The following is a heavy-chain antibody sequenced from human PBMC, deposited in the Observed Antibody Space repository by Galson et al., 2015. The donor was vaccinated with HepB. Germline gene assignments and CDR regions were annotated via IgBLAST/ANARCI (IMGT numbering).Heavy chain of an antibody. J-gene: IGHJ4*02. CDR1: GGSVSSGSYY. CDR3: ARVLGALDY. D-gene: IGHD2/OR15-2a*01. Sequence: QVQLQESGPGLVKSSQTLSLTCTVSGGSVSSGSYYWSWIRQPPGKGLEWIGYIYYSGSTNYNPSLKSRVTISVDTSKNQFSLKLSSVTAADTAVYYCARVLGALDYWGQGTLVTVSS. V-gene: IGHV4-61*01. CDR2: IYYSGST.